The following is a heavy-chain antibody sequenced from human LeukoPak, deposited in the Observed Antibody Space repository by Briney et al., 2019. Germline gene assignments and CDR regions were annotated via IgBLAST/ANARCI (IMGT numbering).Heavy chain of an antibody. D-gene: IGHD6-13*01. J-gene: IGHJ4*02. Sequence: ASVKVSCKVSGYTLTELSMHWVLQAPGKGLEWMGGFDPEDGETIYAQKFQGRVTMTEDTSTDTAYMELSSLRSEDTAVYYCATVGSRSSSWYRPLDYWGQGTLVTVSS. CDR1: GYTLTELS. CDR3: ATVGSRSSSWYRPLDY. V-gene: IGHV1-24*01. CDR2: FDPEDGET.